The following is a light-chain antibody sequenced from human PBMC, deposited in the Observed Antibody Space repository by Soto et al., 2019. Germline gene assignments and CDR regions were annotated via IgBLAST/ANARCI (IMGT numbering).Light chain of an antibody. CDR3: QQYNSNSWT. CDR2: KVS. V-gene: IGKV1-5*03. CDR1: QSLNNW. J-gene: IGKJ1*01. Sequence: DIQMTQSPSTLSASVGDRVTITCRASQSLNNWLAWFQQKPGKAPKVLIYKVSNLESGVPSRFSGSGSGTEFTLTISSLQPDDSATYYCQQYNSNSWTFGQGTKVEIK.